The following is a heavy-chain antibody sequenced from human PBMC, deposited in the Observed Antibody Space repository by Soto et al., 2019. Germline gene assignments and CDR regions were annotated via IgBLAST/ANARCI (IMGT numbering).Heavy chain of an antibody. CDR1: GYSFTSYW. D-gene: IGHD2-8*01. V-gene: IGHV5-10-1*01. CDR3: ARGYCTNGVCYTQDWFDP. Sequence: GESLKISCKGSGYSFTSYWINWVRQMPGKGLEWMGTIDPSDSYINYSPSFQGHVTISADKSISTAYLQWSSLKASDTAMFYCARGYCTNGVCYTQDWFDPWGQGTLVTVSS. CDR2: IDPSDSYI. J-gene: IGHJ5*02.